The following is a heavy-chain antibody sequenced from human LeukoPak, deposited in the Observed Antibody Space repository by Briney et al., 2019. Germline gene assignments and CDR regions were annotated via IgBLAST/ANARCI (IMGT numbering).Heavy chain of an antibody. J-gene: IGHJ5*02. CDR1: GGSISSYY. Sequence: SETLSLTCTVSGGSISSYYWSWIRQPPGKGLEWIGYIYHSGSTYYNPSLKSRVTISVDRSKNQFSLKLSSVTAADTAVYYCARSESARYYGSGSFGFDPWGQGTLVTVSS. V-gene: IGHV4-59*12. CDR3: ARSESARYYGSGSFGFDP. CDR2: IYHSGST. D-gene: IGHD3-10*01.